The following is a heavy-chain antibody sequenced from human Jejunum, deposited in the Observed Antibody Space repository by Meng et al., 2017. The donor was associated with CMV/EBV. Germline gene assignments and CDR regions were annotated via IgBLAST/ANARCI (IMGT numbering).Heavy chain of an antibody. CDR1: GGSISSYY. D-gene: IGHD1/OR15-1a*01. CDR2: IYYSGST. Sequence: CPVSGGSISSYYWSWIRQPPGKGLEWIGYIYYSGSTNYNPSLKSRVTISVDTSKNQFSLKLSSVTAADTAVYYCARNKAGNWFDPWGQGTRVTISS. CDR3: ARNKAGNWFDP. J-gene: IGHJ5*02. V-gene: IGHV4-59*01.